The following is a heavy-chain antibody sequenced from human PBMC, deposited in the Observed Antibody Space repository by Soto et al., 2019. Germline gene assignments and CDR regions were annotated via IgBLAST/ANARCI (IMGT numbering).Heavy chain of an antibody. CDR1: GFTFSSYS. CDR2: ISSSSSYI. D-gene: IGHD6-13*01. CDR3: ARAAIAAAGNSWFDP. J-gene: IGHJ5*02. Sequence: GGSLRLSCAASGFTFSSYSMNWVRQAPGKGLEWVSSISSSSSYIYYADSVKGRFTISRDNAKNSLYLQMSSLRAEDTAVYYCARAAIAAAGNSWFDPWGQGTLVTVSS. V-gene: IGHV3-21*01.